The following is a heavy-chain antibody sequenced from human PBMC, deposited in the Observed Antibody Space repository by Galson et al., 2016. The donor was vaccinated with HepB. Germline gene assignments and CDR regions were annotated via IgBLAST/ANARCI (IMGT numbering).Heavy chain of an antibody. D-gene: IGHD1/OR15-1a*01. Sequence: SLRLSCAASGFAFNYGMHWVRQAPGKGLEWLAIVSYDATLIFYGDSVKGRFTISRDNFKNILYLQMNDLKTDDTAVYYCAKAAAGNGTNWFDPWGQGTLVTVSS. CDR2: VSYDATLI. V-gene: IGHV3-30*18. J-gene: IGHJ5*02. CDR3: AKAAAGNGTNWFDP. CDR1: GFAFNYG.